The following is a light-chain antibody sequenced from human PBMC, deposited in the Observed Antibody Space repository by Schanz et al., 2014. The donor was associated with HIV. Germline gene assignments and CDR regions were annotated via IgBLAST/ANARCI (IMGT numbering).Light chain of an antibody. J-gene: IGLJ2*01. V-gene: IGLV2-14*03. CDR2: DVS. CDR1: SSDVGGYNY. Sequence: QSALTQPASVSGSPGQSITISCTGTSSDVGGYNYVSWYQQLPGKAPTLIIYDVSSRPSGVSDRFAASKSGNTASLTISGLQAEDEADYYCSSYTSSSTLVVFGGGTKLTVL. CDR3: SSYTSSSTLVV.